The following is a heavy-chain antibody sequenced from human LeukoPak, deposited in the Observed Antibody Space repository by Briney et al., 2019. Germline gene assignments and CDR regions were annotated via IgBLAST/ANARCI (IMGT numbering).Heavy chain of an antibody. CDR1: GFTFSSYA. CDR3: ARVDCSSTSCYRWYFDY. D-gene: IGHD2-2*02. Sequence: GGSLRLSCAASGFTFSSYAMHWVRQAPGKGLEWVAVISYDGSNKYYADSVKGRFTISRDNSKNTLHLQMNSLRAEDTAVYYCARVDCSSTSCYRWYFDYWGQGTLVTVSS. CDR2: ISYDGSNK. J-gene: IGHJ4*02. V-gene: IGHV3-30-3*01.